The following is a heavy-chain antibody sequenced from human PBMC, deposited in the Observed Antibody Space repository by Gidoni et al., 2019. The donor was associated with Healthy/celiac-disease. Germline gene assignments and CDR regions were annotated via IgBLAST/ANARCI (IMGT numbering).Heavy chain of an antibody. Sequence: QVQLVQSGAEGKKPGSSVKVSCKATGGTVSSYALSWVRQAPGQGLEWMGGIIPIFGTANYAQKFQGSVTITADESTSTAYMELSSLRSEDTAVYYCARDSGAYSNYEFDYWGQGTLVTVSS. V-gene: IGHV1-69*01. J-gene: IGHJ4*02. D-gene: IGHD4-4*01. CDR2: IIPIFGTA. CDR1: GGTVSSYA. CDR3: ARDSGAYSNYEFDY.